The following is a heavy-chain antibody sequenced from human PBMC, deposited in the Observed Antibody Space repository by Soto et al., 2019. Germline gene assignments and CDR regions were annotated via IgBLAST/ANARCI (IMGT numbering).Heavy chain of an antibody. J-gene: IGHJ4*02. CDR1: GGTFSPYT. D-gene: IGHD3-10*01. CDR3: TRDWEITVSTWSFGGF. V-gene: IGHV1-69*04. Sequence: SVKVSCEASGGTFSPYTINWVRQAPGQGLEWMGRIIPFHGVTNYAQKFQARVTITVDKSTSTAYMELSGLRFEDTAMYYCTRDWEITVSTWSFGGFWGRGTLVTAPQ. CDR2: IIPFHGVT.